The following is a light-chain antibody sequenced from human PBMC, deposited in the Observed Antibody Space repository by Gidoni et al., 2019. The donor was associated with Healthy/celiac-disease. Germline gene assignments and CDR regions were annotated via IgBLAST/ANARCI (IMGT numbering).Light chain of an antibody. Sequence: QSVLTQPPSASGTPGQRVTISCSGSSSNIGSNTVNWYQQLPGTAPKLLIYSNNQRPSGVPDRFSGSKSGTSASLAISGLQSEDEADYYCAAWDDSLNGLYVFGTGTKVXVX. CDR1: SSNIGSNT. J-gene: IGLJ1*01. V-gene: IGLV1-44*01. CDR2: SNN. CDR3: AAWDDSLNGLYV.